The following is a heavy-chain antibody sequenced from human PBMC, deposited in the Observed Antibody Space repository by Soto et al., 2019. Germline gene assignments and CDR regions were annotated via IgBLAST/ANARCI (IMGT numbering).Heavy chain of an antibody. Sequence: TLSLTCTVSGGSMSFSNYHWTWIRQSPGKGPEWIGSGTTSYNPSLKSRVTIFVDTSQSQFSLKMHSVTAADTAVYYCATYGGDTGHFDYWGQGIMVTVSS. CDR1: GGSMSFSNYH. V-gene: IGHV4-39*01. D-gene: IGHD4-17*01. CDR2: SGTT. J-gene: IGHJ4*02. CDR3: ATYGGDTGHFDY.